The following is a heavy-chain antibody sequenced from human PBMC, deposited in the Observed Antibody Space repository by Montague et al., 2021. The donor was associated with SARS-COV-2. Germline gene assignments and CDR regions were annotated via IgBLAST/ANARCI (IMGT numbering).Heavy chain of an antibody. D-gene: IGHD3-10*01. Sequence: SETLSLTCAVYGWSFSGYYWNFIRQTPGKGLEWLGEISHSGTTNYNPSLKSRFTISADTSKNQFSLTLTSVTAADTAVYFCARRPGIVWGLDVWGHGTTVTVSS. CDR1: GWSFSGYY. CDR2: ISHSGTT. J-gene: IGHJ6*02. CDR3: ARRPGIVWGLDV. V-gene: IGHV4-34*01.